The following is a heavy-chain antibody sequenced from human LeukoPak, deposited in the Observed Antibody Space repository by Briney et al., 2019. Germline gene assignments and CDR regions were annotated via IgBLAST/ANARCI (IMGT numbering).Heavy chain of an antibody. J-gene: IGHJ4*02. Sequence: GGSLRLSCAASGFTFSSYAMSSVRQAPGKGLEWVSAISGSGGSTYYADSVKGRFTISRDNSKNTLYLQMNSLRAEDTAVYYCAKRVGATTAYFDYWGQGTLVTVSS. CDR2: ISGSGGST. V-gene: IGHV3-23*01. CDR1: GFTFSSYA. D-gene: IGHD1-26*01. CDR3: AKRVGATTAYFDY.